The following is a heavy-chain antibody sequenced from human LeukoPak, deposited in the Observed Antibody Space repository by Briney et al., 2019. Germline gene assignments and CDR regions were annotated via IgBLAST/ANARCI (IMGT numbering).Heavy chain of an antibody. V-gene: IGHV4-34*01. Sequence: SETLSLTCAVYGGSFSGYYWSWIRQSPGKGLEWIGEIYHSGSTNYNPSLKSRVTISVDTSKNQFSLKLSSVTAADTAVYYCARMIAVAGHLDYWGQGTLVTVSS. CDR1: GGSFSGYY. CDR3: ARMIAVAGHLDY. D-gene: IGHD6-19*01. CDR2: IYHSGST. J-gene: IGHJ4*02.